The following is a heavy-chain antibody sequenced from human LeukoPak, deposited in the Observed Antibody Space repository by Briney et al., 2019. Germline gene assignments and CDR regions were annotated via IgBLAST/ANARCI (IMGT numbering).Heavy chain of an antibody. CDR3: ASRYRSGGSCYLGPFDY. CDR2: IIPIFGTA. D-gene: IGHD2-15*01. CDR1: GGTFSSYA. Sequence: SVKVSCKASGGTFSSYAISWVRQAPGQGLEWMGGIIPIFGTANYAQKFQGRVTITADESTSTAYMELSSLRSEDTAVYYCASRYRSGGSCYLGPFDYWGQGTLVTVSS. V-gene: IGHV1-69*13. J-gene: IGHJ4*02.